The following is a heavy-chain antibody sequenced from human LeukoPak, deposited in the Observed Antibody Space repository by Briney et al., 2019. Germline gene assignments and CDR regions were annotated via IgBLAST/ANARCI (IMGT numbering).Heavy chain of an antibody. J-gene: IGHJ4*02. CDR3: ARAEWQWELLF. V-gene: IGHV4-61*05. CDR2: IYYSGST. D-gene: IGHD1-26*01. Sequence: SETLSLTCTVSGVSISSITDYWGWIRQPPGKGLEWIGYIYYSGSTNYNPSLKSRVTISVDTSKNQFSLKLSSVTAADTAVYYCARAEWQWELLFWGQGTLVTVSS. CDR1: GVSISSITDY.